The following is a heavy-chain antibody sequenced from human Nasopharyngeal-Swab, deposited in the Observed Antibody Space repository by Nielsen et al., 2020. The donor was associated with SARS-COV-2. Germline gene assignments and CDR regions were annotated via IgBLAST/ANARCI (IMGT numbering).Heavy chain of an antibody. CDR3: AREMAVAGTSSPNWFDP. CDR2: IYTSGST. Sequence: SETLSLTCAVSGGSISSYSWSWIRLPPGKGLEWIGRIYTSGSTNYNPSLKSRVTMSVDTSKNQFSLKLSSVTAADTAVYYCAREMAVAGTSSPNWFDPWGQGTLVTVSS. J-gene: IGHJ5*02. V-gene: IGHV4-4*07. CDR1: GGSISSYS. D-gene: IGHD6-19*01.